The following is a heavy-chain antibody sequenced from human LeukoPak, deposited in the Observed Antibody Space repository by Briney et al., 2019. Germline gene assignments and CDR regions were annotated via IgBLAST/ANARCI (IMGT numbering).Heavy chain of an antibody. D-gene: IGHD5-24*01. J-gene: IGHJ4*02. V-gene: IGHV3-7*01. CDR3: AKLLGTATTYDS. CDR2: INPDGSQK. CDR1: GFTFSGYW. Sequence: PGGSLRLSCAASGFTFSGYWMSWVRQAPGEGLEWVASINPDGSQKLYVDSVKGRFTISRDNTKGSLYLQMNSLGAEDTAMYYCAKLLGTATTYDSWGQGTRVTVSS.